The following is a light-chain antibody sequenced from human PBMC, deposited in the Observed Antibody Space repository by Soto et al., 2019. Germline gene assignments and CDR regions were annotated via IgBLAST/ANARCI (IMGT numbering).Light chain of an antibody. CDR2: KAS. Sequence: IQMTQYPSTLSASVGDRVTITCRASQSINNWLAWYQQKPGKAPKLFIFKASTLESGVPSRFSGSGSGTEFTLSISSLQPDDFATYFCQQYESFPRTFGQGTKVEIK. CDR3: QQYESFPRT. J-gene: IGKJ1*01. V-gene: IGKV1-5*03. CDR1: QSINNW.